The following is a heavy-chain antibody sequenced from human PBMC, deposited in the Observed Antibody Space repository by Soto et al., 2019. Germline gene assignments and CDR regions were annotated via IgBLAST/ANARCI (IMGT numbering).Heavy chain of an antibody. V-gene: IGHV3-23*01. Sequence: GGSLRLSCAASGFTFSSYAMSWVRQAPGRGLEWVSAISGSGGSTYYADSVKGRFTISRDNSKNTPYLQMNSLRAEDTAVYYCARIAARRTGPFDYWGQGTLVTVSS. D-gene: IGHD6-6*01. J-gene: IGHJ4*02. CDR1: GFTFSSYA. CDR3: ARIAARRTGPFDY. CDR2: ISGSGGST.